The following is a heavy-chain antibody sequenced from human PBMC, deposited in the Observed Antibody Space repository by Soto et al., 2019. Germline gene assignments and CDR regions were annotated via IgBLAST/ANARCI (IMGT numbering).Heavy chain of an antibody. D-gene: IGHD3-22*01. CDR3: ARDRHYYYDSSGYFDY. CDR1: GGSISSGDYY. CDR2: IYYSGST. J-gene: IGHJ4*02. Sequence: SETLSLTCTVSGGSISSGDYYWSWIRQPPGKGLEWTGYIYYSGSTYYNPSLKSRVTISVDTSKNQFSLKLSSVTAADTAVYYCARDRHYYYDSSGYFDYWGQGTLVTVSS. V-gene: IGHV4-30-4*01.